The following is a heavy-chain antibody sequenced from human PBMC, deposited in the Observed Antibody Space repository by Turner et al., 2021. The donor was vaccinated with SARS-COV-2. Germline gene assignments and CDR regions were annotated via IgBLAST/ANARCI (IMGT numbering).Heavy chain of an antibody. CDR1: GYTLTEVS. Sequence: QVQLVQSGAEVKKPGASVKVSCKVSGYTLTEVSMHWVRQAPGKGLEWMGGFDHKDGETIYAQKFQGRDTMTEDTSTDTAYMELSSLRSGDTAVYYCAAGVAVAGTSSGYYYYYGMDVWGQGTTVTVSS. D-gene: IGHD6-19*01. CDR3: AAGVAVAGTSSGYYYYYGMDV. V-gene: IGHV1-24*01. CDR2: FDHKDGET. J-gene: IGHJ6*02.